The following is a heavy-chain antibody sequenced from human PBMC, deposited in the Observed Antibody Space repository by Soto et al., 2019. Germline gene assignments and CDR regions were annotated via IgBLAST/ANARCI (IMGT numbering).Heavy chain of an antibody. CDR1: GFTLSSYA. CDR2: ISYDGSNK. J-gene: IGHJ4*02. D-gene: IGHD2-21*02. V-gene: IGHV3-30-3*01. CDR3: ASAPITVVTPYYFDY. Sequence: SLRLSCAASGFTLSSYAMHWVRQAPGKGLEWVAVISYDGSNKYYADSVKGRFTISRDNSKNTLYLQMNSLRVEDTAVYYCASAPITVVTPYYFDYWGQGTLVTVSS.